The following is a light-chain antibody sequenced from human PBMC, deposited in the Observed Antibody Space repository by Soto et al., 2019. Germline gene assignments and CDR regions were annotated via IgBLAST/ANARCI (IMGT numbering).Light chain of an antibody. CDR3: HQRSTWPFT. V-gene: IGKV3-11*01. CDR2: DAS. J-gene: IGKJ3*01. CDR1: QSISSY. Sequence: EIVLTQSPATLSLSPGERATLSCRASQSISSYLAWYQQKPDQAPRLLIYDASNRATGIPARFSGSGSGTDFNLTISGLEPEDFAVDYCHQRSTWPFTFGPGTKVDIK.